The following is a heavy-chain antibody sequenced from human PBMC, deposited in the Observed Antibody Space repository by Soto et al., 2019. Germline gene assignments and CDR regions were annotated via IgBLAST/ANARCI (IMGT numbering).Heavy chain of an antibody. D-gene: IGHD6-19*01. V-gene: IGHV3-33*01. CDR3: AREANGWYGNFDY. CDR1: GFTFSSYG. CDR2: IWYDGSNK. Sequence: QVQLVESGGGVGQPGRSLRLSCAASGFTFSSYGMHWVRQAPGKGLEWVAVIWYDGSNKYYADSVKGRFTISRDNSKNTLYLQMNSLRAEDTAVYYCAREANGWYGNFDYWGQGTLVTVSS. J-gene: IGHJ4*02.